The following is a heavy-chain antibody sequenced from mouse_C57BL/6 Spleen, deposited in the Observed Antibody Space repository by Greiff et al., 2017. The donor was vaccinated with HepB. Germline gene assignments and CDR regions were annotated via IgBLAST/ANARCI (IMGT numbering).Heavy chain of an antibody. J-gene: IGHJ4*01. CDR1: GYAFTNYL. CDR3: ARAGTTVVTPAMDY. D-gene: IGHD1-1*01. Sequence: QVQLQQSGAELVRPGTSVKVSCKASGYAFTNYLIEWVKQRPGQGLEWIGVINPGSGGTNYNEKLKGKATLTADKSSSTAYMQLSSLTSEDSAVYFCARAGTTVVTPAMDYWGQGTSVTVSS. CDR2: INPGSGGT. V-gene: IGHV1-54*01.